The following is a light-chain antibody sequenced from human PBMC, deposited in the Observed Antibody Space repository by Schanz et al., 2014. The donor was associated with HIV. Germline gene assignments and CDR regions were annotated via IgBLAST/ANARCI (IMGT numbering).Light chain of an antibody. CDR3: QQYGSSPRYS. Sequence: ELVLTQSPGTLSLSPGQRATLSCRASQSFSSSYLAWYQQKPGQAPRLLIQGASTRATGIPDRFSGSGSGTDFTLTISRLEPEDFAVYYCQQYGSSPRYSFGQGTKLEIK. J-gene: IGKJ2*03. V-gene: IGKV3-20*01. CDR1: QSFSSSY. CDR2: GAS.